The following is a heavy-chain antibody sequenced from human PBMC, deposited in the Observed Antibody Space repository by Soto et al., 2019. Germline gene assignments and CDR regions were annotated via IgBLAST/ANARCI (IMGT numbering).Heavy chain of an antibody. D-gene: IGHD3-10*01. V-gene: IGHV3-23*01. Sequence: EVQLLESGGGLVQPGGSLRLSCAASGFTFSSYAMSWVRQAPGKGLEWVSAISGSGGSTYYADSVKGRFTISRDNSKNTLYLQMNSLRAEDTAVYYCATHVGFGELPTFYFDYWGQGTLVTVSS. CDR2: ISGSGGST. J-gene: IGHJ4*02. CDR3: ATHVGFGELPTFYFDY. CDR1: GFTFSSYA.